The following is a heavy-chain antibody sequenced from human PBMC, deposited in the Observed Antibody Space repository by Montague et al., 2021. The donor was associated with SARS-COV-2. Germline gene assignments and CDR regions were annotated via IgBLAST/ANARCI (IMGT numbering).Heavy chain of an antibody. D-gene: IGHD2-8*02. Sequence: SETLSLTCAVYGGSFSGHYWSWIRQPPGEGLQWIGEINQSGDINYNPSLKSRVTISVDTSRNQFSLKLTSVTAADTAVYFCARGQQGVNMVLVVIGFYYYMDVWGKGTTVTVSS. CDR2: INQSGDI. CDR3: ARGQQGVNMVLVVIGFYYYMDV. J-gene: IGHJ6*03. CDR1: GGSFSGHY. V-gene: IGHV4-34*01.